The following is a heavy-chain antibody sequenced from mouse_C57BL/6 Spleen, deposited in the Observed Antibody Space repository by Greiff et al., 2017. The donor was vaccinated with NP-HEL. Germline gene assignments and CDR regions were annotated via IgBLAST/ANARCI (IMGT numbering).Heavy chain of an antibody. CDR3: ARKEYSNGFAY. Sequence: EVKLVESGGGLVKPGGSLKLSCAASGFTFSDYGMHWVRQAPEKGLEWVAYISSGSSTIYYADTVKGRFTISRDNAKNTLFLQMTSLRSEDTAMYYCARKEYSNGFAYWGQGTLVTVSA. J-gene: IGHJ3*01. CDR1: GFTFSDYG. CDR2: ISSGSSTI. V-gene: IGHV5-17*01. D-gene: IGHD2-5*01.